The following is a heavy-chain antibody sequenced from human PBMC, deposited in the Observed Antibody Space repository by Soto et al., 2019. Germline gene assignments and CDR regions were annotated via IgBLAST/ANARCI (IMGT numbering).Heavy chain of an antibody. CDR1: GYTFTSYA. CDR3: ARGLGLDYLDY. Sequence: QVQLVQSGAEVKKPGASVKVSCKASGYTFTSYAMHWVRQAPGQRLEWMGWINAGNGNTNYSQKFQGRVTITRNTSASTAYMELSSLRSEDTAVYYCARGLGLDYLDYWGQGTLVTVSS. V-gene: IGHV1-3*01. J-gene: IGHJ4*02. D-gene: IGHD1-26*01. CDR2: INAGNGNT.